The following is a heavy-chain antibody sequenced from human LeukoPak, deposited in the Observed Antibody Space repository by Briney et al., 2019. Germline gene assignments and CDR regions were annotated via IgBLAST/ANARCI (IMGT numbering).Heavy chain of an antibody. D-gene: IGHD3-10*01. Sequence: LSGGSLRLSCAASGFTFRSYSMNWVRQAPGKGLEWVSYISSGSSTIYYADSVKGRFTISRDNAKNSLYLQMNSLRAEDTAVYYCARERGGWVRGVIADYWGQGTLVTVSS. CDR3: ARERGGWVRGVIADY. V-gene: IGHV3-48*01. CDR1: GFTFRSYS. J-gene: IGHJ4*02. CDR2: ISSGSSTI.